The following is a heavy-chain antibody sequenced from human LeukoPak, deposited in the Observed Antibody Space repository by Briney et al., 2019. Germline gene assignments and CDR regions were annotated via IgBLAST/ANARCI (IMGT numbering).Heavy chain of an antibody. V-gene: IGHV1-2*02. CDR3: AKVGAGTCCHFEY. J-gene: IGHJ4*02. CDR2: INPNSGDT. Sequence: ASVKVSCKASGYTFSDYYMHWGRRAPGLGLEWMGWINPNSGDTHYARKFQGRVTLTRDTSISTAYMELSRLTSDDTALYCCAKVGAGTCCHFEYWGQGNLVTVSS. CDR1: GYTFSDYY. D-gene: IGHD2-15*01.